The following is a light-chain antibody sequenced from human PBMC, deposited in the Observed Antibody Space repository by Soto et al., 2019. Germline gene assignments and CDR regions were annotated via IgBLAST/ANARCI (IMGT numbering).Light chain of an antibody. CDR3: QACDSGVTGSV. CDR1: SSNIGEGFD. Sequence: QSVLTQPPSVSGAPGQTVTISCTGSSSNIGEGFDVHWYQQVPGTAPKLVLYSNTARPSGVPDRFSGSRSGSSGSLAITGLHPEDEADYYCQACDSGVTGSVFGTGTKVTVL. V-gene: IGLV1-40*01. J-gene: IGLJ1*01. CDR2: SNT.